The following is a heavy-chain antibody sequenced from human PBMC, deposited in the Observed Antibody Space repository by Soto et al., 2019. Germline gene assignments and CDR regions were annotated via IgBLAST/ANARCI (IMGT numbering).Heavy chain of an antibody. CDR2: IKSKTDGGTT. Sequence: GGSLRLSCAASGFIFSDYTMNWVRQAPGKGLEWVGRIKSKTDGGTTDYAAPVKGRFTISRDDSKNTLYLQMNSLKTEDTAVYYCTTVEYSSSPDYYYGMDVWGQGTTVTVSS. J-gene: IGHJ6*02. CDR1: GFIFSDYT. CDR3: TTVEYSSSPDYYYGMDV. D-gene: IGHD6-13*01. V-gene: IGHV3-15*01.